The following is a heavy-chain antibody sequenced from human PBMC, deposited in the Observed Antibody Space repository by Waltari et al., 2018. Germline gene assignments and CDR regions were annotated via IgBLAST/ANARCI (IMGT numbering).Heavy chain of an antibody. CDR2: IIPNFGTA. CDR1: GGTFSSYA. CDR3: ARSPVPYYYGSGSYYNV. Sequence: QVQLVQSGAEVKKPGSSVKVSCKASGGTFSSYAISWVRQAPGQGLEWMGGIIPNFGTANYAQKFQGRVTITADESTSTAYMELSSLRSEDTAVYYCARSPVPYYYGSGSYYNVWGQGTLVTVSS. D-gene: IGHD3-10*01. V-gene: IGHV1-69*12. J-gene: IGHJ4*02.